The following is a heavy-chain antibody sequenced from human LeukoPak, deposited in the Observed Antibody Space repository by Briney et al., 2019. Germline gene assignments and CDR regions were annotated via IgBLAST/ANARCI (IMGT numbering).Heavy chain of an antibody. D-gene: IGHD3-10*01. Sequence: GSLRLSCAASGFTFSSYSMNWVRQAPGKGLEWVSYISSSSSTIYYADSVKGRFTISRDNAKNSLYLQMNSLRAEDTAVYYCARAITMVRGPTRFDPWGQGTLVTVSS. CDR1: GFTFSSYS. CDR3: ARAITMVRGPTRFDP. V-gene: IGHV3-48*04. J-gene: IGHJ5*02. CDR2: ISSSSSTI.